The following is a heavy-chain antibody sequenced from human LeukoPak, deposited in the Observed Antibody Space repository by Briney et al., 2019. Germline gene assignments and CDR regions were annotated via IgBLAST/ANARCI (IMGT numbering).Heavy chain of an antibody. CDR1: GGSISSYY. V-gene: IGHV4-59*01. Sequence: SETLSLTCTVSGGSISSYYWSWIRQPPGKGLECIGYIYYTGSTNYNPSLKSRVTISVDTSKNQFSLKLSSVTAADTAVYYCARGLEVQEIIDAFDIWGQGTMVTVSS. D-gene: IGHD1-1*01. J-gene: IGHJ3*02. CDR2: IYYTGST. CDR3: ARGLEVQEIIDAFDI.